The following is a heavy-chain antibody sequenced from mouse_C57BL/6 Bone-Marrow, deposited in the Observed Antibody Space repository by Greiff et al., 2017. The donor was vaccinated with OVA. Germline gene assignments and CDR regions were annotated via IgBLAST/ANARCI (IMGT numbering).Heavy chain of an antibody. CDR1: GYTFTSYG. Sequence: ESGAELARPGASVKLSCKASGYTFTSYGISWVKQRTGQGLEWIGEIYPRSGNTYYNEKFKGKATLTADKSSSTAYMELRSLTSEDSAVYFCARMGYGNYGYWGQGTTLTVSS. D-gene: IGHD2-10*02. V-gene: IGHV1-81*01. CDR2: IYPRSGNT. CDR3: ARMGYGNYGY. J-gene: IGHJ2*01.